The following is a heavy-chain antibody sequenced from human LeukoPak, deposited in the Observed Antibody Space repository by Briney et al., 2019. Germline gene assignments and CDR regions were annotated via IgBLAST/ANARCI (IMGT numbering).Heavy chain of an antibody. J-gene: IGHJ6*02. CDR3: ARVKAVGVPVAIDAYFDYGMDI. Sequence: SVKVSCKVSGGTFSKNSISWVRQAPGQGLEWMGRTIPIVGVEHYAQKSQGRVTITADMSTSTAYMDLSSLRSDDTAVYYCARVKAVGVPVAIDAYFDYGMDIWGQGTTVIVSS. V-gene: IGHV1-69*02. CDR1: GGTFSKNS. CDR2: TIPIVGVE. D-gene: IGHD3-16*01.